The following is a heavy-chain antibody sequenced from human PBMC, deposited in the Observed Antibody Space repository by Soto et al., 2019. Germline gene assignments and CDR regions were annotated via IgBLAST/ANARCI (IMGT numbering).Heavy chain of an antibody. CDR3: ARDEDRHDEYYFDY. J-gene: IGHJ4*02. Sequence: GESLKISCAASGFTFSSYSMNWVRQAPGKGLEWVSYISSSSSTIYYADSVKGRFTISRDNAKNSLYLQMNSLRAEDTAVYYCARDEDRHDEYYFDYWGQGTLVTVSS. V-gene: IGHV3-48*01. CDR1: GFTFSSYS. CDR2: ISSSSSTI. D-gene: IGHD3-3*01.